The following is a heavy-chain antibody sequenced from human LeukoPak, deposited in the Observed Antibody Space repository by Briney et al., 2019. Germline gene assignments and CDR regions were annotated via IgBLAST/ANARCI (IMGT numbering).Heavy chain of an antibody. D-gene: IGHD5-12*01. V-gene: IGHV1-69*13. J-gene: IGHJ5*02. CDR2: IIPIFGTA. Sequence: GASVTVSCKASGGTFSSYAISWVRQAPGQGLEWMGGIIPIFGTASYAQKFQGRVTITADESTSTAYMELSSLRSEDTAVYYCARGGVYSGYHPTWFDPWGQGTLVTVSS. CDR3: ARGGVYSGYHPTWFDP. CDR1: GGTFSSYA.